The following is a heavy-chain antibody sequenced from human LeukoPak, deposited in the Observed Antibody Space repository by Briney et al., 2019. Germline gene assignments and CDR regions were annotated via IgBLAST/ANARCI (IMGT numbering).Heavy chain of an antibody. Sequence: NPSETLSLTCAVSGGSISSGGYSWSWIRQPPGKGLEWIGYIYYSGSTYYNPSLKSRVTISVDTSKNQFSLKLSSVTAADTAVYYCARGHGLRYFDWLLPWGQGTLVTVSS. CDR1: GGSISSGGYS. V-gene: IGHV4-30-4*07. CDR2: IYYSGST. CDR3: ARGHGLRYFDWLLP. D-gene: IGHD3-9*01. J-gene: IGHJ5*02.